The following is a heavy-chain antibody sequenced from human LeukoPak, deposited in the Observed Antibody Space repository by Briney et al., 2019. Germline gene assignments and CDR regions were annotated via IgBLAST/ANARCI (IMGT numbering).Heavy chain of an antibody. D-gene: IGHD3-3*01. CDR3: TRPGPDGPGPYYDFWSGYNADNWFDP. CDR1: GFTFSGSA. CDR2: IRSKTNSYAT. V-gene: IGHV3-73*01. Sequence: PGGSLRLSCAASGFTFSGSAMHWVRQASGKGLEWVGRIRSKTNSYATAYAASVKGRFTISRDDSKNTAYLQMNSLKTEDTAVHYCTRPGPDGPGPYYDFWSGYNADNWFDPWGQGTLVTVSS. J-gene: IGHJ5*02.